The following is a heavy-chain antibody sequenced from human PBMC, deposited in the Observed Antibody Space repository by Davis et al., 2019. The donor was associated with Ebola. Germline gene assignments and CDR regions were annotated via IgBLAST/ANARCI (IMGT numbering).Heavy chain of an antibody. CDR1: GYTFTNYY. CDR3: ARYDSSGYGEFDY. Sequence: AASVHVSCKASGYTFTNYYLQWVRQAPGQGLEWMGIINPNGGSTIYAQKFQGRVTMTRDTSTSTVYMELSSLRSEDTAVYYCARYDSSGYGEFDYWGQGTLVTVSS. CDR2: INPNGGST. J-gene: IGHJ4*02. D-gene: IGHD3-22*01. V-gene: IGHV1-46*01.